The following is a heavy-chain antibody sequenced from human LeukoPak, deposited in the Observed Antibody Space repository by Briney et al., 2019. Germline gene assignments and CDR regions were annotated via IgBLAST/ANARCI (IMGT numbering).Heavy chain of an antibody. D-gene: IGHD6-13*01. CDR1: GFTFSSYA. CDR3: ARGRYSSSWHRTEIDY. Sequence: GGSLRLSCAASGFTFSSYAMAWVRQAPGKGLEWVAVIWYDGSNKYYADSVKGRFTISRDNSKNTLYLQMNSLRAEDTAVYYCARGRYSSSWHRTEIDYWGQGTLVTVSS. CDR2: IWYDGSNK. J-gene: IGHJ4*02. V-gene: IGHV3-33*08.